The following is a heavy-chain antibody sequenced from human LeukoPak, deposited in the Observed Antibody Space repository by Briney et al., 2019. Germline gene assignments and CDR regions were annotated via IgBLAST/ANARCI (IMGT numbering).Heavy chain of an antibody. Sequence: SQTLSLTCTVSGGSISSGSYYWSWIRQPAGKGLESIGRIYTSGSTNYNPSLKSRVTISVDTSKNQFSLKLSSVTAADTAVYYCARDGLWGRGTLVTVSS. V-gene: IGHV4-61*02. J-gene: IGHJ2*01. CDR2: IYTSGST. CDR3: ARDGL. CDR1: GGSISSGSYY.